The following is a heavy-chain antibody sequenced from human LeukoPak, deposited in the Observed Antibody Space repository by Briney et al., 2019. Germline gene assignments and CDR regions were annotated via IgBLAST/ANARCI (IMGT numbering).Heavy chain of an antibody. V-gene: IGHV1-24*01. D-gene: IGHD3-22*01. Sequence: ASVKVSCKVSGYTLTELSMHWVRQAPGKGLEWMGGFDPEDGETIYAQKFQGRVTMTEDTSTDTAYMELSSLRSEDTAVYYCATGLYYYDSSGYRTNWGQGTLVTVSS. CDR1: GYTLTELS. CDR2: FDPEDGET. J-gene: IGHJ4*02. CDR3: ATGLYYYDSSGYRTN.